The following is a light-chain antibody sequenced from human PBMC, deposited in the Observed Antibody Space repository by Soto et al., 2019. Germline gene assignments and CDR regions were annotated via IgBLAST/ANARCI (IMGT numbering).Light chain of an antibody. CDR2: QTS. CDR3: HQRQSWPRT. V-gene: IGKV3-11*01. J-gene: IGKJ1*01. Sequence: EIVLTQSPATLSSFPGDRVTLSCRASQYINTRLAWYQHRPCQAPRLLIYQTSIRAAGIPARFSASGTGTDFTLTISDVQPEYFAVYYCHQRQSWPRTFGQGTKVDI. CDR1: QYINTR.